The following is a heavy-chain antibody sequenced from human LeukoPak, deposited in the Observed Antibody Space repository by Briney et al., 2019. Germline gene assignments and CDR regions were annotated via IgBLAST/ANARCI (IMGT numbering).Heavy chain of an antibody. CDR1: GGSISSGGYY. V-gene: IGHV4-31*03. CDR2: IYYSGST. CDR3: ARVAYYYDSSGPDY. J-gene: IGHJ4*02. Sequence: PSETLSLTCTVSGGSISSGGYYWSWIRQHPGKGLEWIGYIYYSGSTYYNPSLKSRVTISVDTSKNQFSLKLSSVTAADTAVYYCARVAYYYDSSGPDYWGQGTLVTVSS. D-gene: IGHD3-22*01.